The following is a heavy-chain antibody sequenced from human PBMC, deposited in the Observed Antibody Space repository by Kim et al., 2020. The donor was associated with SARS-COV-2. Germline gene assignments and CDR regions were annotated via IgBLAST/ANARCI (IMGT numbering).Heavy chain of an antibody. CDR2: ISSSSSYI. D-gene: IGHD6-13*01. CDR3: ARGYLSDSAADAY. Sequence: GGSLRLSCAASGFTFSSYSMNWVRQAPGKGLEWVSSISSSSSYIYYADAVKGRFTISRDNAKNSLYLQMNSLRAEDTAVYYCARGYLSDSAADAYWGQGTLVTVSS. V-gene: IGHV3-21*01. CDR1: GFTFSSYS. J-gene: IGHJ4*02.